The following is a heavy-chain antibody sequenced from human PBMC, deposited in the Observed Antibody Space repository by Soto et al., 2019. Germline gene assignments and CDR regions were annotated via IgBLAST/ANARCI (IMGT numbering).Heavy chain of an antibody. CDR2: ISYDGSNK. D-gene: IGHD3-22*01. CDR3: ARDHDSTYYYYGMDV. J-gene: IGHJ6*02. Sequence: GGSLRLSCAASGFTFSSYAMHWVRQAPGKGLEWVAVISYDGSNKYYADSVKGRFTISRDNSKNTLYLQMNSLRAEDTAVYYCARDHDSTYYYYGMDVWGQGTTVTVSS. V-gene: IGHV3-30-3*01. CDR1: GFTFSSYA.